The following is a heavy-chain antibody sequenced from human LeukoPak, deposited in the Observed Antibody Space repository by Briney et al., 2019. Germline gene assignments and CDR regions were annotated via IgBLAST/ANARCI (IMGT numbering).Heavy chain of an antibody. D-gene: IGHD2-2*01. J-gene: IGHJ3*02. CDR2: IIPIFGTA. Sequence: SVKVSCNASGGTFSSYAISWVRQAPGQGLEWMGGIIPIFGTANYAQKFQGRVTITAGESTSTAYMELSSLRSEDTAVYYCARRQPTVVVPSDDAFDIWGQGTMVTVSS. CDR3: ARRQPTVVVPSDDAFDI. V-gene: IGHV1-69*01. CDR1: GGTFSSYA.